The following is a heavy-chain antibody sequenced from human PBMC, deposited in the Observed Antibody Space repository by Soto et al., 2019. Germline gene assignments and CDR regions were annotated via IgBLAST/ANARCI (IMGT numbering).Heavy chain of an antibody. D-gene: IGHD2-2*01. CDR1: GFTFSSSW. CDR2: ISSSSSTI. Sequence: GGSLRLSCAASGFTFSSSWMHWVRQAPGKGLVWVSYISSSSSTIYYADSVKGRFTISRDNAKNSLYLQMNSLRAEDTAVYYCARAHEDVVVPAAIPDYYMDVWGKGTTVTVSS. J-gene: IGHJ6*03. V-gene: IGHV3-48*01. CDR3: ARAHEDVVVPAAIPDYYMDV.